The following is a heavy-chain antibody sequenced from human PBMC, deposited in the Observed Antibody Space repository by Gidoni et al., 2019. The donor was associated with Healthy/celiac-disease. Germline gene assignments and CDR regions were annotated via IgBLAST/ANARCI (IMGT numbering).Heavy chain of an antibody. Sequence: QVQLVESGGGVVQPGRALRLAGAACGCTFSSYAMHWVRQAPGKGLEGVAVISYYGSTKYYADSVTGRFTISRDNSKNTLYLQMNSLRAEDTAVYYCARDKQSLYYFDYWGQGTLVTVSS. D-gene: IGHD6-19*01. CDR2: ISYYGSTK. V-gene: IGHV3-30*04. CDR3: ARDKQSLYYFDY. J-gene: IGHJ4*02. CDR1: GCTFSSYA.